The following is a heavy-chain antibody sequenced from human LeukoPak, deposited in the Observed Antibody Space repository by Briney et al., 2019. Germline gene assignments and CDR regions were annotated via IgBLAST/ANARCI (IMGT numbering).Heavy chain of an antibody. CDR2: FDPEDGET. CDR1: GYTLTELS. D-gene: IGHD4-11*01. J-gene: IGHJ4*02. CDR3: ATDGSNYVKGDLDY. V-gene: IGHV1-24*01. Sequence: GASVKVSCKVSGYTLTELSMHWVRQAPGKGLEWMGGFDPEDGETIYAQKFQGRVTMTEDTSTDTAYMELSSLRSEDTAVYYCATDGSNYVKGDLDYWGQGTLVTVSS.